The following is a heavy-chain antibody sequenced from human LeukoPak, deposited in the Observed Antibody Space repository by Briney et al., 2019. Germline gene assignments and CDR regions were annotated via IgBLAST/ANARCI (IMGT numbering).Heavy chain of an antibody. CDR1: GFTFSSYW. D-gene: IGHD3-16*01. J-gene: IGHJ4*02. V-gene: IGHV3-7*01. CDR2: IKQDGSEK. Sequence: PGGSLRLSCAASGFTFSSYWMSWVRQAPGKGLEWVANIKQDGSEKYYVDSVKGRFTISRDNAENSLYLQMNSLRAEDTAVYYCARDFWGSSFDYWGQGTLVTVSS. CDR3: ARDFWGSSFDY.